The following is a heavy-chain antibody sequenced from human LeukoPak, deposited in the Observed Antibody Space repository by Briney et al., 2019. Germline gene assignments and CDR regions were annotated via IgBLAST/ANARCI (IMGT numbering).Heavy chain of an antibody. Sequence: GGSLRLSCAASGFTFSTYGMHWVRQAPGKGLEWVAFIQYDVSSEYYADSVKGRFTVSRDNSKNTVYLQMNSLRAEDTAVYYCAKGPDYGDYVAPWFDPWGQGTLVTVSS. CDR3: AKGPDYGDYVAPWFDP. J-gene: IGHJ5*02. V-gene: IGHV3-30*02. CDR1: GFTFSTYG. D-gene: IGHD4-17*01. CDR2: IQYDVSSE.